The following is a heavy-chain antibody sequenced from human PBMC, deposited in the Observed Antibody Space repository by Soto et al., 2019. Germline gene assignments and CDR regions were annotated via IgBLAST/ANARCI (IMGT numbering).Heavy chain of an antibody. CDR2: IIVSHGSP. J-gene: IGHJ4*02. CDR3: AREPEDGVPGDY. CDR1: GYTLTSHT. Sequence: QVHLVQSGAEVEEPGASVRVSCEASGYTLTSHTIHWARQAPGQGLEWMGWIIVSHGSPRYAPQFQGRITFGRDTAATTAYMELTSLTFEDTAGYYCAREPEDGVPGDYWGQGTPVVVSA. V-gene: IGHV1-3*01. D-gene: IGHD2-8*01.